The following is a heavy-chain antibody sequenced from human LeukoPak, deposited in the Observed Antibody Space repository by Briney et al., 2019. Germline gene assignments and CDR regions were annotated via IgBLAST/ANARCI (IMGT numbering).Heavy chain of an antibody. V-gene: IGHV3-21*01. CDR1: GFTFSSYS. D-gene: IGHD4-23*01. CDR3: ARDFGDYGGNCFGY. CDR2: ISSSSSYI. J-gene: IGHJ4*02. Sequence: GGSLRLSCAASGFTFSSYSMNWVRQAPGKGLEWVSSISSSSSYIYYADSVKGRFTISRDNAKNSLYLRMNSLRAEDTAVYYCARDFGDYGGNCFGYWGQGTLVTVSS.